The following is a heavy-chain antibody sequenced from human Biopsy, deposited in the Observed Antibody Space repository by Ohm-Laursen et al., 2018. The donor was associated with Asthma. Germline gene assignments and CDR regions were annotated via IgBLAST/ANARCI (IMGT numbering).Heavy chain of an antibody. CDR3: ARDVMEWYLPAFDF. D-gene: IGHD3-3*01. CDR1: GFTFRSYA. CDR2: GGSYSDGGLK. J-gene: IGHJ4*02. V-gene: IGHV3-30-3*01. Sequence: SLRLSCSASGFTFRSYAMHRVRQAPGKRLEWVAVGGSYSDGGLKYYADSVNGRFTVSRDDSKNTLYLQMNSLRPDDTAVYYCARDVMEWYLPAFDFWGQGTLVTVSS.